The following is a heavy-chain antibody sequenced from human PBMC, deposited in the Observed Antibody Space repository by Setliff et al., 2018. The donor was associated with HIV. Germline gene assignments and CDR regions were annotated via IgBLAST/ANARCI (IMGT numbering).Heavy chain of an antibody. D-gene: IGHD3-22*01. CDR1: GFTFSDYW. J-gene: IGHJ3*02. Sequence: GESLKISCAASGFTFSDYWIHWVRQAPGKGLVWVSNINGDGSRTNYADSVKGRFTISRDNGKNKVYLQMNSLRAEDTAVYYCAKLDYYDSSGFNLGDAFDIWGQGTMVT. V-gene: IGHV3-74*01. CDR3: AKLDYYDSSGFNLGDAFDI. CDR2: INGDGSRT.